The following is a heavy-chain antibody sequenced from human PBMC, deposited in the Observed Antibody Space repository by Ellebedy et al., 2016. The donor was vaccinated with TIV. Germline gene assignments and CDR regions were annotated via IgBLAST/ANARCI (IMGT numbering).Heavy chain of an antibody. Sequence: GESLKISCSASGFIFSSYAMNWARPAPGKGLEYVSAISSTGGSTYYADSVTGRFTISRDNSKNTLYLQMSSLRPEDTAVYYCAEVAGTYYFDCWGQGTLVTVSS. V-gene: IGHV3-64D*09. CDR3: AEVAGTYYFDC. D-gene: IGHD6-19*01. J-gene: IGHJ4*02. CDR1: GFIFSSYA. CDR2: ISSTGGST.